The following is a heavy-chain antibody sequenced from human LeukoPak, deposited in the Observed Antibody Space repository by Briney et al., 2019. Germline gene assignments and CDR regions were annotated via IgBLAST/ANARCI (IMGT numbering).Heavy chain of an antibody. CDR3: ARDYVDWLLSARGEGMDV. CDR2: INNDGSRT. J-gene: IGHJ6*02. D-gene: IGHD3-9*01. V-gene: IGHV3-74*01. Sequence: GGSLRLSCVASEFTFSKYWMHWVRQARGKGLVSVSRINNDGSRTTYADSVKGRFTISRDNAKNTVYLQMNSLRAEDTAVYYCARDYVDWLLSARGEGMDVWGQGTTVTVSS. CDR1: EFTFSKYW.